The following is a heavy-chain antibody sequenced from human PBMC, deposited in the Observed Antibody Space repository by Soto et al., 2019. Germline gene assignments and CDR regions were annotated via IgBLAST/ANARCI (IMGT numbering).Heavy chain of an antibody. CDR1: GYTFTSYG. J-gene: IGHJ4*02. D-gene: IGHD3-10*01. CDR3: AREMVRGVGSDY. CDR2: ISTYNGNT. V-gene: IGHV1-18*01. Sequence: QVQLVQSGAEVKKPGASVKVSCKASGYTFTSYGISWVRQAPGQGREWMGWISTYNGNTKYAQKLQGRDTKTTDTSTSTAYMELRSLRSEETAVFYCAREMVRGVGSDYWGQGTLVTVSS.